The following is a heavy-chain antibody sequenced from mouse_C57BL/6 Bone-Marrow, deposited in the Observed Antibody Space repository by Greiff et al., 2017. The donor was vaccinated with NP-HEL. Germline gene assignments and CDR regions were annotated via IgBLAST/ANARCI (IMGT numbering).Heavy chain of an antibody. CDR1: GYTFTSYG. CDR2: IYPRSGNT. J-gene: IGHJ4*01. CDR3: ARGGYESPYAMDY. D-gene: IGHD2-3*01. Sequence: QVQLQQSGAELARPGASVKLSCKASGYTFTSYGISWVKQRTGQGLEWIGEIYPRSGNTYYNEKFKGKATLTADKSSSTAYMGLRSLTSEDSAVYFCARGGYESPYAMDYWGQGTSVTVSS. V-gene: IGHV1-81*01.